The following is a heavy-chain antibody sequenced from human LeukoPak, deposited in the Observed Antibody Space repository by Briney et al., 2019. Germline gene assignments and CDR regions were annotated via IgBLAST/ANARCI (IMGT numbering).Heavy chain of an antibody. V-gene: IGHV3-21*01. D-gene: IGHD4-11*01. CDR3: ASPLHRP. J-gene: IGHJ5*02. CDR1: GFTFSSYS. Sequence: GGSLRLSCEAYGFTFSSYSMNWGRKVQGKGPEWASSISIRCSYIYYADSVKGRFTISRDNAKDSLYLQMNSLRAEDTAVYYCASPLHRPWGQGTLVTVSS. CDR2: ISIRCSYI.